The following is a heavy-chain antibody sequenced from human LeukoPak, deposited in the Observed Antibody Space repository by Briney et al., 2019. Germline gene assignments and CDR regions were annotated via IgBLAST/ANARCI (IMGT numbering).Heavy chain of an antibody. CDR3: VTLRKRGGAFDN. V-gene: IGHV4-59*12. Sequence: SETLSLTCSVSGGSISNYYWTWIRQPPGKGLEWIGYIYYSGSTKYNPSLKSRVTISVDTSTNQFSLKLRSVTAADTAVYYCVTLRKRGGAFDNWGQGTMVTVSS. CDR1: GGSISNYY. J-gene: IGHJ3*02. CDR2: IYYSGST.